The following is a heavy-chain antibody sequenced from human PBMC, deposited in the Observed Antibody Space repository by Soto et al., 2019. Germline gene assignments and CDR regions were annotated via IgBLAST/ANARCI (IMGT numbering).Heavy chain of an antibody. CDR3: ARSIVVATALDY. J-gene: IGHJ4*02. V-gene: IGHV1-3*05. D-gene: IGHD2-21*02. CDR2: INAGNGNT. CDR1: GYTFTSYA. Sequence: QVQLVQSGAEEKKPGASVKVSCKASGYTFTSYAMHWVRQAPGQRLEGMGWINAGNGNTKYSQKFQGRVTITRDTSASTAYMELSSLRSEDTAVYYCARSIVVATALDYWGQGTLVTVSS.